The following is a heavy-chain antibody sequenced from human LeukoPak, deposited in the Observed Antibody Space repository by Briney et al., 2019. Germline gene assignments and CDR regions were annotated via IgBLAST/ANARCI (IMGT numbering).Heavy chain of an antibody. J-gene: IGHJ3*02. CDR3: ARGGYYYDSSGYSPGAFDI. CDR1: GFTFSSYA. Sequence: GRSLRLSCAASGFTFSSYAMHWVRQAPGKELEWVAVISYDGSNKYYADSVKGRFTISRDNSKNTLYLQMNSLRAEDTAVYYCARGGYYYDSSGYSPGAFDIWGQGTMVTVSS. V-gene: IGHV3-30-3*01. D-gene: IGHD3-22*01. CDR2: ISYDGSNK.